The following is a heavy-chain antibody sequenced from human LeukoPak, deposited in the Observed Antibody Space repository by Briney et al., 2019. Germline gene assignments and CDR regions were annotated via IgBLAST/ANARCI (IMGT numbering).Heavy chain of an antibody. Sequence: QTGGSLRLSCAASGFTFSSYSMNWVRQAPGKGLEWGSYISSSSSTIYYAGSVKGRFTISRDNAKNSLYLQMNSLRAGDTAVYYCARGGYCSSTSCSFDYWGQGTLVTVSS. J-gene: IGHJ4*02. CDR3: ARGGYCSSTSCSFDY. CDR1: GFTFSSYS. D-gene: IGHD2-2*01. V-gene: IGHV3-48*01. CDR2: ISSSSSTI.